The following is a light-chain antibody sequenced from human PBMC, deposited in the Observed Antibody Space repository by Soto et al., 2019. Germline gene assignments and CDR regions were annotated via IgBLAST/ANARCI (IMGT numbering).Light chain of an antibody. CDR2: DAS. CDR1: QSVSSF. V-gene: IGKV3-11*01. J-gene: IGKJ1*01. Sequence: EIVFTQSPSTLSLSPGERATLSCRASQSVSSFLAWYQQKPGQAPRLLIYDASNRATGIPARFSGSGSGTDVTLTISSLEPEDFAVYYCQQRSNLRTFGQGTKV. CDR3: QQRSNLRT.